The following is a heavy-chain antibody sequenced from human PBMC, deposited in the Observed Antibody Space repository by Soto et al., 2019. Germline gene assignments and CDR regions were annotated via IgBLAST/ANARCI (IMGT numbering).Heavy chain of an antibody. CDR2: IHYSGST. J-gene: IGHJ3*01. D-gene: IGHD6-13*01. CDR1: GDSIKSYY. Sequence: QVQLQESGPGLVKPSETLSLTCTVSGDSIKSYYWSWIRQTPGKGLEWIAYIHYSGSTNQNPSLKSRVTTSVDTSKNQLSLKLNSVTAADTAVYYCARHVSGGRAFDVWGQGTMVSVSS. V-gene: IGHV4-59*08. CDR3: ARHVSGGRAFDV.